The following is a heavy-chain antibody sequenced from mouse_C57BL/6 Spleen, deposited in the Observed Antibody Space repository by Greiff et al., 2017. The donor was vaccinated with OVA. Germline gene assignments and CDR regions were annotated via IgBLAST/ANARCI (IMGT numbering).Heavy chain of an antibody. CDR2: IWSDGST. D-gene: IGHD1-1*01. Sequence: QVQLKQSGPGLVAPSQSLSITCTVSGFSLTSYGVHWVRQPPGKGLEWLVVIWSDGSTTYNSALKSRLSISKDNSKSQVFLKMNSLQTDDTAMYYCARHYGSSYWYFDVWGTGTTVTVSS. CDR1: GFSLTSYG. J-gene: IGHJ1*03. CDR3: ARHYGSSYWYFDV. V-gene: IGHV2-6-1*01.